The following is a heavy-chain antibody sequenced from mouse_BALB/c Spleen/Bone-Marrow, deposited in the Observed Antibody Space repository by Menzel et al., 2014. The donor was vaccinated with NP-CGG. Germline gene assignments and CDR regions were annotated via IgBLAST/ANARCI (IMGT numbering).Heavy chain of an antibody. CDR1: GYTFTSYW. V-gene: IGHV1-7*01. CDR2: INPSTGYT. D-gene: IGHD4-1*01. J-gene: IGHJ2*01. CDR3: ASNWDVD. Sequence: LVESGAKLAKPGASVKMSCKASGYTFTSYWMHWVKQRPGQGLEWIGYINPSTGYTEYNQKFKDKATLTADKSSSTAYMQLSSLTSEDSAVYYCASNWDVDWGQGTTLTVSS.